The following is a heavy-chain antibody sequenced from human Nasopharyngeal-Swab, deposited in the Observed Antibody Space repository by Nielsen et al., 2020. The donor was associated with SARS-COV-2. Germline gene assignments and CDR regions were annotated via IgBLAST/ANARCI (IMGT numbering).Heavy chain of an antibody. D-gene: IGHD6-19*01. J-gene: IGHJ4*02. CDR3: AKDMGYSSGCFDY. Sequence: SLSLSCAASAFTFDDYAMHWVRQAPGTGLEWVSGIRWNSGSIGYADSVKGRFTISRDNAKNSLYMQMNSLRAEDTALYYCAKDMGYSSGCFDYWGQGTLVTVSS. CDR2: IRWNSGSI. CDR1: AFTFDDYA. V-gene: IGHV3-9*01.